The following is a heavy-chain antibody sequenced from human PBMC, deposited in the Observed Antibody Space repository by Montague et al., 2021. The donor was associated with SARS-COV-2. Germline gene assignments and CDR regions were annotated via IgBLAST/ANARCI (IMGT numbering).Heavy chain of an antibody. CDR3: AKTHRYYNRNFDY. D-gene: IGHD3-22*01. Sequence: SLRLSCAASGFTFNSYAMSWVRQAPGKGLEWASIIYSGGSGTYYAESVKGRFTISRDNSKNTLYLQMNSMIAEDTAVYYCAKTHRYYNRNFDYWGQGTLVTVST. CDR2: IYSGGSGT. J-gene: IGHJ4*02. CDR1: GFTFNSYA. V-gene: IGHV3-23*03.